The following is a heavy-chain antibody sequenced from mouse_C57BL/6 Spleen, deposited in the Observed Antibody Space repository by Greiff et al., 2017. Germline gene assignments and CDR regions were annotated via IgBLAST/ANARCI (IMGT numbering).Heavy chain of an antibody. V-gene: IGHV1-54*01. CDR2: INPGSGGT. D-gene: IGHD2-3*01. J-gene: IGHJ2*01. CDR1: GYAFTNYL. Sequence: VQLQQSGAELVRPGTSVKVSCKASGYAFTNYLIEWVKQRPGQGLEWIGVINPGSGGTNYNEKFKGKATLTVDKSSSTAYMQLSSLTSEDSAVYFCASEYDDGFLDYWGQGTTLTVSS. CDR3: ASEYDDGFLDY.